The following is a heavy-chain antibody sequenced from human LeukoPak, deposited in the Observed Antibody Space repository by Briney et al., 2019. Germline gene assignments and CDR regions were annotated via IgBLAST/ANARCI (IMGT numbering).Heavy chain of an antibody. CDR2: INWNGGST. CDR3: ARVLHKRNYDSSVYYGY. D-gene: IGHD3-22*01. Sequence: GGSLRLSCAASGFTFDDYGMSWVRQAPGKGLEWVSGINWNGGSTGYADSVKGRFTISRDNAKNSLHLQMNSLRAEDTAVYYCARVLHKRNYDSSVYYGYWGQGSLVTVSS. V-gene: IGHV3-20*04. J-gene: IGHJ4*02. CDR1: GFTFDDYG.